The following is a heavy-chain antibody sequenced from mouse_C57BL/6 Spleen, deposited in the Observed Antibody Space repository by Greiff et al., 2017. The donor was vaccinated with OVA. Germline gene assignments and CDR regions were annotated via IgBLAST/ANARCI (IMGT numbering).Heavy chain of an antibody. CDR3: ARNYYGSRWYFDV. V-gene: IGHV1-64*01. CDR2: IHPNSGST. J-gene: IGHJ1*03. Sequence: VQLQQPGAELVKPGASVKLSCKASGYTFTSYWMHWVKQRPGQGLEWIGMIHPNSGSTNYNEKFKSKATLTVDKSSSTAYMQLSSLTSEDSAVYYCARNYYGSRWYFDVWGTGPPVTVSS. CDR1: GYTFTSYW. D-gene: IGHD1-1*01.